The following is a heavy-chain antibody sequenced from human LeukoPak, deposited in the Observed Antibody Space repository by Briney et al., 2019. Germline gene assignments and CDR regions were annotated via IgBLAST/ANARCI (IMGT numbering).Heavy chain of an antibody. J-gene: IGHJ5*01. V-gene: IGHV3-13*01. CDR2: IGIAGDT. D-gene: IGHD3-16*01. Sequence: GGSLRLACAASGFTFSSYDMHWVRQATGKGLEWVSGIGIAGDTHYPDSVRGRFTICRENAKNSLYLQMNSLRAEDTAVYYCARAQPPYHGRLDSWGQGILVTVSS. CDR3: ARAQPPYHGRLDS. CDR1: GFTFSSYD.